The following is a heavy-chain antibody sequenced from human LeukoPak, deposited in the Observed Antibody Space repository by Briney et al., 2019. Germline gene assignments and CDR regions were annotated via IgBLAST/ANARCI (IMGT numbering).Heavy chain of an antibody. CDR3: ARGGGSGCYTY. V-gene: IGHV4-4*02. CDR2: IYHSGSP. J-gene: IGHJ4*02. D-gene: IGHD3-3*01. Sequence: SGTLSLTCAVSGGSISSNNWWGWVRQPPGKGLEWIGEIYHSGSPNYNPSLKSRVTISVDKSRNHFSLNLSSVTAADTAVYYCARGGGSGCYTYWGQGTVVTVSS. CDR1: GGSISSNNW.